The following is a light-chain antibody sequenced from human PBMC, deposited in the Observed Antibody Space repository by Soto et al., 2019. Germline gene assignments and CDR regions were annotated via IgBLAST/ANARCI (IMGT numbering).Light chain of an antibody. CDR3: QQYGSSPLT. Sequence: EIVLTQSPGTLAFSPGERSSLACRASQSFSSSYLAWYQQKPGQAPRLLIYGASSRATGIPDRFSGSGSGTDFTLTISRLEPEDFAVYYCQQYGSSPLTFGPGTKVDI. CDR1: QSFSSSY. V-gene: IGKV3-20*01. CDR2: GAS. J-gene: IGKJ3*01.